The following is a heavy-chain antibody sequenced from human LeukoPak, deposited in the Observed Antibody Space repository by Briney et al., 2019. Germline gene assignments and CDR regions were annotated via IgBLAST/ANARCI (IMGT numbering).Heavy chain of an antibody. CDR2: ISYSGST. CDR3: ARGSSSSSWYFDY. D-gene: IGHD6-13*01. J-gene: IGHJ4*02. Sequence: SETLSLTCTVSGGSISSSSYYWGWIRQPPGKGLEWIGSISYSGSTYYSPSLRSRLTMSVDTSKNQFSLQLNSVNPEDTAVYYCARGSSSSSWYFDYWGQGTLVTVSS. V-gene: IGHV4-39*01. CDR1: GGSISSSSYY.